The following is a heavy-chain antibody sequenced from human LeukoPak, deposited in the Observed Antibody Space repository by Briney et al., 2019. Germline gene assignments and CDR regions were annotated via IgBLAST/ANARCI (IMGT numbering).Heavy chain of an antibody. CDR3: ARSISSSSSFDY. Sequence: GGSLRLSCAASGFTFSSYAMSWVRQAPGKGLEWVSGLSYSGASTYYGDSVKGRFTISRDNAENTLYLQMNSLRAEDTAVYYCARSISSSSSFDYWGQGTLVTVSS. D-gene: IGHD6-6*01. CDR2: LSYSGAST. J-gene: IGHJ4*02. CDR1: GFTFSSYA. V-gene: IGHV3-23*01.